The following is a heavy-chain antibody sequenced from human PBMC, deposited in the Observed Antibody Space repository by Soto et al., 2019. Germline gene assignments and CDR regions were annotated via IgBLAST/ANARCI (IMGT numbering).Heavy chain of an antibody. J-gene: IGHJ4*02. D-gene: IGHD3-22*01. CDR1: GFSVSTHV. CDR3: ARVPRYDTWYFDY. Sequence: QVQLVESGGGVVQPGSSLRLSCTASGFSVSTHVIQWVRQAPGKGLELVAVLWYDGSREYYAESVKGRFIISRDNSKNTMHLQMNSLRAAESAVYYCARVPRYDTWYFDYRGRGTLASLS. V-gene: IGHV3-33*01. CDR2: LWYDGSRE.